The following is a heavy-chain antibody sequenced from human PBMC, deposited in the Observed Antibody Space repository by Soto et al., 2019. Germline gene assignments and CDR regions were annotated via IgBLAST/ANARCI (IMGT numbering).Heavy chain of an antibody. CDR2: IYLSGTT. D-gene: IGHD6-6*01. V-gene: IGHV4-4*07. CDR3: ARSPSTSSIGTFDI. J-gene: IGHJ3*02. CDR1: GGSISSFY. Sequence: SETLSLTCTVSGGSISSFYWNWIRLSAGKRLERIGRIYLSGTTTYNPSLQSRVTMSVDTSKNQFSLKLSSLTAADTAVYYCARSPSTSSIGTFDIWGQGTQVTVSS.